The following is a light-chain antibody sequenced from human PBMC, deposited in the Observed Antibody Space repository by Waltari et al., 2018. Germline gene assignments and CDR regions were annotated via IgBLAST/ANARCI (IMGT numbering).Light chain of an antibody. V-gene: IGLV3-25*03. J-gene: IGLJ3*02. CDR1: DLTTQY. CDR3: QSADSSGSLWV. Sequence: SYELTQPPSISVSPGQTARITCSGDDLTTQYGYWYQQKPGQAPALVIYKDSERPSGIPERISGSSSGTTVTLTINGVQAEDEADYFCQSADSSGSLWVFGGGTKLTVL. CDR2: KDS.